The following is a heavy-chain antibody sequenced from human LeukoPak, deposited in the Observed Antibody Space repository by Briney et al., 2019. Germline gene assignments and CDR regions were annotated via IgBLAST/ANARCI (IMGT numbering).Heavy chain of an antibody. D-gene: IGHD2-2*01. CDR1: GFTFSSYA. CDR3: AKGSTSNGYYGMDV. Sequence: GGSLRLSCAASGFTFSSYAMSWVRQAPGKGLEWVSAIGGSGGSTYYADSVKGRFTISRDNSKNTLYLQMNSLRAEDTAVYYCAKGSTSNGYYGMDVWGQGTTVTVSS. J-gene: IGHJ6*02. V-gene: IGHV3-23*01. CDR2: IGGSGGST.